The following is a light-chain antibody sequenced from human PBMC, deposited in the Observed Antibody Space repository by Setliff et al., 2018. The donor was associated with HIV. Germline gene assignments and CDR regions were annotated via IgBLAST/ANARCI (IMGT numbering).Light chain of an antibody. CDR3: CSYGGSSTFVV. V-gene: IGLV2-23*02. CDR2: EVD. J-gene: IGLJ2*01. Sequence: QSVLTQPASVSGSPGQSITISCTGTSNDVGSYSLVSWYQQLPSKAPKLMIYEVDKRPSGVSNRFSGSKSGNTASLTISGLQAEDEADYYCCSYGGSSTFVVFGGGTKVTVL. CDR1: SNDVGSYSL.